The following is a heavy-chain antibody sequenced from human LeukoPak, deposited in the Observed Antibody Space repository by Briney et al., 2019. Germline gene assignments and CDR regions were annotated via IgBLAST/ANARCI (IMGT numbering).Heavy chain of an antibody. D-gene: IGHD3-3*01. Sequence: SGPTLVKPTQTLTLTCTFSGFSLSTSGVGVGWIRQPPGKALEWLALIYWNDDKRYSPSLKSRLTITKDTSKNQVVLTMTNMDPVDTATYYCAHISPLGRKTIFGVVVNYWGQGTLVTVSS. CDR3: AHISPLGRKTIFGVVVNY. V-gene: IGHV2-5*01. CDR2: IYWNDDK. J-gene: IGHJ4*02. CDR1: GFSLSTSGVG.